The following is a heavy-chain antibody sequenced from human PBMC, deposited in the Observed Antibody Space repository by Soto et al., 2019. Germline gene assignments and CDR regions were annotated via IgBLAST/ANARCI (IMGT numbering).Heavy chain of an antibody. CDR3: ARDLSYYFGSGSLDS. D-gene: IGHD3-10*01. CDR2: VSSNGNNK. V-gene: IGHV3-30-3*01. Sequence: QVQVVESGGGVVQPGRSLRLSCVASGFSFSNSAMHWVRQAAGKGLEWVADVSSNGNNKHYADSVKGRFTISRDNIKDTLYLQLNGLRGDDTAVYYCARDLSYYFGSGSLDSWGQGTLVTVSS. J-gene: IGHJ4*02. CDR1: GFSFSNSA.